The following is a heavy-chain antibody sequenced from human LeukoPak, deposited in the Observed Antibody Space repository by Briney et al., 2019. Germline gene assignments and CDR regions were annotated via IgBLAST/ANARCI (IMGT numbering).Heavy chain of an antibody. V-gene: IGHV4-30-2*01. CDR1: GGSISSGGYS. Sequence: ASQTLSLTCAVSGGSISSGGYSWSWIRQPPGKGLEWIGYIYHSGSTYYKPSLKSRVTISVDRPKNQFSLKLSSVTAADTAVYYCARVVGGRVTWFDPWGQGTLVTASS. J-gene: IGHJ5*02. CDR2: IYHSGST. CDR3: ARVVGGRVTWFDP. D-gene: IGHD1-26*01.